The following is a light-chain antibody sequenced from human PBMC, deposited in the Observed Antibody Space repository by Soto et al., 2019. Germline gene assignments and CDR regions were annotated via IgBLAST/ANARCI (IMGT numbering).Light chain of an antibody. CDR1: QSVSN. J-gene: IGKJ1*01. V-gene: IGKV3-20*01. CDR2: STS. Sequence: VVVTQSAGTLSLSPGERATLSCRASQSVSNLAWYQQKPGQAPRLLIFSTSNRATGVPDRFSGGGSGTDFTLTITGLEPVDVAVYYCLQYGSSSRTFGQGTRVEI. CDR3: LQYGSSSRT.